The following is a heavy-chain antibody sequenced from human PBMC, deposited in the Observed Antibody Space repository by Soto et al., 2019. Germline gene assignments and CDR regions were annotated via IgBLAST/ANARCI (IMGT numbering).Heavy chain of an antibody. V-gene: IGHV4-31*03. CDR1: GGSISSGGYY. D-gene: IGHD4-17*01. Sequence: QVQLQGSGPGLVKPSQTLSLTCTVSGGSISSGGYYWSWIRQHPGKGLEWIGYIYYSGSTYYNPSLKSRVTISVDTSKNQFSLKLSSVTAADTAVYYCARLFTVTSTFDYWGQGTLVTVSS. CDR2: IYYSGST. CDR3: ARLFTVTSTFDY. J-gene: IGHJ4*02.